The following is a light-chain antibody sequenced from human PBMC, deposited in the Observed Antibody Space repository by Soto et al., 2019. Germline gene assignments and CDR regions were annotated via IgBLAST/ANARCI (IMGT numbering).Light chain of an antibody. V-gene: IGKV2-28*01. J-gene: IGKJ4*01. CDR2: LGS. Sequence: DIVMTQSPLSLPVTPGEPASISCRSSQSLLHSNGYNYLDWYLQKPGQSPQLLIYLGSNWASGVTDRVSGSGSGTDFKLNISRVEAEDVWVYYCMQAIQTPLSFGGDTRVEIK. CDR1: QSLLHSNGYNY. CDR3: MQAIQTPLS.